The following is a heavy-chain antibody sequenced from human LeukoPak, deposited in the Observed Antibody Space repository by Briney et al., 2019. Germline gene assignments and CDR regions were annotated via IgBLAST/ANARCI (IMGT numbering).Heavy chain of an antibody. J-gene: IGHJ5*02. D-gene: IGHD1-7*01. CDR3: ARYRSNYADYWFDP. CDR2: MNPNSGNT. V-gene: IGHV1-8*01. Sequence: GASVKVSCKASGYTFTSYGINWVRQATGQGLEWMGWMNPNSGNTGYAQKFQGRVTMTRNTSISTAYMELSSLRSEDTAVYYCARYRSNYADYWFDPWGQGTLVTVSS. CDR1: GYTFTSYG.